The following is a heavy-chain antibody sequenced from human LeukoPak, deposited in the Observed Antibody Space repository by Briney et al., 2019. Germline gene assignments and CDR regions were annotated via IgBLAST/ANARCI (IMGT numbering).Heavy chain of an antibody. CDR1: GYSFTSYW. D-gene: IGHD3-10*01. CDR2: IYPGDSDT. Sequence: GASLKISFQGSGYSFTSYWIGWVRPLPGKGLEWMGIIYPGDSDTRYSPSFQGQVTISADKSISTAYLQWSSLKASDTAMYYCATRTWFGEEWGQGTLVTVSS. V-gene: IGHV5-51*01. J-gene: IGHJ4*02. CDR3: ATRTWFGEE.